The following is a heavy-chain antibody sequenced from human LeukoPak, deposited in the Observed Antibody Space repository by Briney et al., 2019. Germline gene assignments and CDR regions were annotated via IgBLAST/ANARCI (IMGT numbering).Heavy chain of an antibody. CDR2: ISYDGQNK. CDR1: GFMFSTYG. D-gene: IGHD6-13*01. CDR3: ARPGIAAAGTWFDY. J-gene: IGHJ4*02. Sequence: GGSLRLSCAASGFMFSTYGMHWVRQAPGKGLEWVAVISYDGQNKYYADSVKGRFTISRDNSKNTLYLQMNSLRAEDTAVYYCARPGIAAAGTWFDYWGQGTLVTVSS. V-gene: IGHV3-30*03.